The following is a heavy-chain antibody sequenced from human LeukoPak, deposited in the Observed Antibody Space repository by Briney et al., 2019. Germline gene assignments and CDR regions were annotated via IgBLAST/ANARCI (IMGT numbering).Heavy chain of an antibody. CDR3: AKDFPSGWST. J-gene: IGHJ5*02. D-gene: IGHD6-19*01. CDR1: GFTFSSYG. CDR2: ISGSGSGGST. V-gene: IGHV3-23*01. Sequence: GRSLRLSCAASGFTFSSYGMHWVRQAPGKGLEWVSAISGSGSGGSTYHVDSVKGRFTISRDNSRNTLYLQMNSLRAEDTALYYCAKDFPSGWSTWGQGTLVTVSS.